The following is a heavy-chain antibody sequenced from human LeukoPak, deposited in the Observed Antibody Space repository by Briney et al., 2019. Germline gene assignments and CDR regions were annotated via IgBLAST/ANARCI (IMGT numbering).Heavy chain of an antibody. CDR2: IYTSGST. Sequence: SETLSLTCTVSGGSISSYYWSWIRQPPGKGLEWIGYIYTSGSTNYNPSLKSRVTISVDTPKNQFSLKLSSVTAADTAVYYCARQAHYYGSGSYYNFLYYYMDVWGKGTTVTVSS. CDR1: GGSISSYY. J-gene: IGHJ6*03. CDR3: ARQAHYYGSGSYYNFLYYYMDV. D-gene: IGHD3-10*01. V-gene: IGHV4-4*09.